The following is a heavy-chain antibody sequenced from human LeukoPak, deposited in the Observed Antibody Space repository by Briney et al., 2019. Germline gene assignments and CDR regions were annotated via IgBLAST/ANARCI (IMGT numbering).Heavy chain of an antibody. CDR2: ISAYNGNT. J-gene: IGHJ4*02. V-gene: IGHV1-18*01. CDR1: GYTFTSYG. Sequence: ASVKVSCKASGYTFTSYGISWVRPAPGQGLEWMGWISAYNGNTNYAQKLQGRVTMTTDTSTSTAYMELRSLRSDDTAVYYCARAYIVVVPAATDLDYWGQGTLITVSS. CDR3: ARAYIVVVPAATDLDY. D-gene: IGHD2-2*01.